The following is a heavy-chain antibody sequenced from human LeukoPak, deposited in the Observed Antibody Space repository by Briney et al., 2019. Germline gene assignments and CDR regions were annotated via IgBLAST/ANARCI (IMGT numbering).Heavy chain of an antibody. CDR1: GFTFSSYW. Sequence: GGSLRLSCAASGFTFSSYWMSWVRQAPGKGLEWVANIKQDGSEKYYVDSVKGRFTISRDNSKNTLYLQMNSLRAEDTAVYYCAKGSSGLDYWGQGTLVTVSS. J-gene: IGHJ4*02. CDR2: IKQDGSEK. D-gene: IGHD3-22*01. V-gene: IGHV3-7*03. CDR3: AKGSSGLDY.